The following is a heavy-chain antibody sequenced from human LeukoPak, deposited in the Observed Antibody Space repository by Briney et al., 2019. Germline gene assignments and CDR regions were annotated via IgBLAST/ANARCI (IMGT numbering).Heavy chain of an antibody. CDR1: GFTFDDYA. CDR2: ISWNSGSI. Sequence: GRSLRLSCAASGFTFDDYAMHWVRQAPGKGLERVSGISWNSGSIGYADSVKGRFTISRDNAKNSLYLQMNSLRAEDTALYYCAKELTPTSIAVAGTGFDYWGQGTLVTVSS. V-gene: IGHV3-9*01. D-gene: IGHD6-19*01. CDR3: AKELTPTSIAVAGTGFDY. J-gene: IGHJ4*02.